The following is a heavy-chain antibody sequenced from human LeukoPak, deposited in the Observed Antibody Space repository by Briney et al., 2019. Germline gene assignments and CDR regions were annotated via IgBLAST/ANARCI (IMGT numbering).Heavy chain of an antibody. V-gene: IGHV4-34*01. CDR2: INHSGST. Sequence: PSETLSLTCAVYGGSFSGCYWSWIRQPPGKGLEWIGEINHSGSTNYNPSLKSRVTISVDTSKNQFSLKLSSVTAADTAVYYCARNIGFLEWLFFDYWGQGTLVTVSS. CDR3: ARNIGFLEWLFFDY. CDR1: GGSFSGCY. J-gene: IGHJ4*02. D-gene: IGHD3-3*02.